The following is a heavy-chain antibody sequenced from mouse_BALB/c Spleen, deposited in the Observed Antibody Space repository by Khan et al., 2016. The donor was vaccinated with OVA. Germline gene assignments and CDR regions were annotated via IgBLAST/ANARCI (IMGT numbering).Heavy chain of an antibody. Sequence: QVQLQQSGTELLKPGASVKISCKATGYTFSSYWIAWIKQRSGHGLEWIGEILPGSDSPNYNERFMGKATFTADPSSNTAYMQLSSLTSEESAAYYLARQGGGDFSWFAYWGQGTLFTVSA. D-gene: IGHD2-13*01. J-gene: IGHJ3*01. CDR1: GYTFSSYW. CDR3: ARQGGGDFSWFAY. V-gene: IGHV1-9*01. CDR2: ILPGSDSP.